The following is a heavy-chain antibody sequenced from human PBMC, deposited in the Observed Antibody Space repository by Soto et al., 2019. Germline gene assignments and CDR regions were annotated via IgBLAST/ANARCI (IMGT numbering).Heavy chain of an antibody. CDR3: ARGRLYYYDSSGYHPRYFDY. D-gene: IGHD3-22*01. CDR1: GFTFSSYS. Sequence: LRLSCAASGFTFSSYSMNWVRQAPGKGLEWVSSISSSSSYIYYADSVKGRFTISRDNAKNSLYLQMNSLRAEDTAVYYCARGRLYYYDSSGYHPRYFDYWGQGTLVTVSS. CDR2: ISSSSSYI. V-gene: IGHV3-21*01. J-gene: IGHJ4*02.